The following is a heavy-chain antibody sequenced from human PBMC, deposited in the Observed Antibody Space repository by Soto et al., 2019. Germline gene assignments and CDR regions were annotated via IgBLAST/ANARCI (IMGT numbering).Heavy chain of an antibody. V-gene: IGHV1-69*01. CDR1: GGTFSSYA. CDR2: IIPIFGTA. Sequence: QVQLVQSGAEVKKPGSSVKVSCKASGGTFSSYAISWVRQAPGQGLEWMGGIIPIFGTANYAQKFQGRVTMTADESTSTAYMELSSLRSEDTAVYYCARLSCSGGSCYGGEDGIDYWGQGALVTVSS. D-gene: IGHD2-15*01. CDR3: ARLSCSGGSCYGGEDGIDY. J-gene: IGHJ4*02.